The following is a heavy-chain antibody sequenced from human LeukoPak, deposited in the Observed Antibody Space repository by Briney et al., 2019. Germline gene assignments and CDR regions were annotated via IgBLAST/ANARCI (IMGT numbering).Heavy chain of an antibody. Sequence: GGSLRLSCAASGFTFSSYAMSWVRQAPGKGLEWVSVISGSGGSTYYADSVKGRFTISRDNSKNTLYLQMNSLRAEDTAVYYCAKAGGRYYYCYYGMDVWGQGTTVTVSS. CDR1: GFTFSSYA. V-gene: IGHV3-23*01. CDR3: AKAGGRYYYCYYGMDV. D-gene: IGHD6-19*01. CDR2: ISGSGGST. J-gene: IGHJ6*02.